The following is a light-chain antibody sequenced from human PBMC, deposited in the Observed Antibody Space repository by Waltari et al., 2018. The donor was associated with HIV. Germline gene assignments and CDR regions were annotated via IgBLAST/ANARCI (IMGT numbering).Light chain of an antibody. Sequence: QAVLPQTPSASASPGQKLTLSGSGIDPNICRHSVSWYHQSPGRAPKLLLYHNNHRSAGVPDRFSGSKSGTSASLTISGLRAEDEGTYFCGAWDDNLRGVFGGGTRVTVL. CDR3: GAWDDNLRGV. CDR2: HNN. V-gene: IGLV1-47*01. J-gene: IGLJ2*01. CDR1: DPNICRHS.